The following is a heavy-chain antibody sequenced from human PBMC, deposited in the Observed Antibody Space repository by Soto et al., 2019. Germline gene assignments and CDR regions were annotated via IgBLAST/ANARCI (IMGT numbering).Heavy chain of an antibody. D-gene: IGHD3-10*01. CDR2: FDPEDGET. CDR3: ARDGDGSGIGMDV. V-gene: IGHV1-24*01. J-gene: IGHJ6*02. Sequence: QVQLVQSGAEVKKPGASVKVSCKVSGYTLTELSMHWVRQAPGKGLEWMGGFDPEDGETIYAQKFQGRVTITADESTSTAYMELSSLRSEDTAVYYCARDGDGSGIGMDVWGQGTTVTVSS. CDR1: GYTLTELS.